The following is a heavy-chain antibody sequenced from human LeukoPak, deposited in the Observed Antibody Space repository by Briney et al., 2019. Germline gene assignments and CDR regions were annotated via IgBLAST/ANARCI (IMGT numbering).Heavy chain of an antibody. D-gene: IGHD4-17*01. J-gene: IGHJ4*02. V-gene: IGHV1-2*02. CDR1: GYTFTGYY. CDR3: ARDFSYGDYGGAAPRNFDY. Sequence: ASVKVSCKASGYTFTGYYMHWVRQAAGQGREWMGWINPNSGGTNYAQKFQGRVTMTRDTSISTAYMELSRLRSDDTAVYYCARDFSYGDYGGAAPRNFDYWGQGTLVTVSS. CDR2: INPNSGGT.